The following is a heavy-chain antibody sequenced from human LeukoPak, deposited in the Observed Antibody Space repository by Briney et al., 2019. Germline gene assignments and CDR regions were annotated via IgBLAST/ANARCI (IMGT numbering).Heavy chain of an antibody. D-gene: IGHD3-3*02. CDR1: GGSFSGYY. J-gene: IGHJ4*02. Sequence: SETLSLTCAVYGGSFSGYYWNWIRQPPGKGLEWIGEINNSGSTNYNTSLKSRVTISRDTSKNQFSLKLSSVTAADTAVHYCARGRAFFDWGQGTLVTVPS. CDR2: INNSGST. V-gene: IGHV4-34*01. CDR3: ARGRAFFD.